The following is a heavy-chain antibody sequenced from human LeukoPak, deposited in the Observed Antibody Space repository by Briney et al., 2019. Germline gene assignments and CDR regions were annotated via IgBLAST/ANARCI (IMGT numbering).Heavy chain of an antibody. CDR2: IHYSEAT. CDR3: ARDRGSRMGGIYSLHYFDS. CDR1: GGSISNYY. D-gene: IGHD2-15*01. V-gene: IGHV4-59*12. Sequence: PSETLSLTCTVSGGSISNYYWSWIRRSPGQGLEWIGNIHYSEATNYNPSFKGRITISLDTSKNQFSLRLNSVTAADTAVYYCARDRGSRMGGIYSLHYFDSWGQGTLVTVSS. J-gene: IGHJ4*02.